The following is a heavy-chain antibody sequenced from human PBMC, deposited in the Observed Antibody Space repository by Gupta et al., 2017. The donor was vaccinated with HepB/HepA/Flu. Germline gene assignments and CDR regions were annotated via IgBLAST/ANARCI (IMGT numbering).Heavy chain of an antibody. V-gene: IGHV4-34*01. Sequence: QVQLQQWGAGLLKPSATLSLTCAVYGGSFSAYYWSWIRQPPGKGLQWIGESNHSGSTNYNPSLKSRVTISVDTSKNQFSLKLSSVTAADTAVYYCAKTVIVRGVEILTPFNYYYMDVWGKGTTVTVSS. CDR2: SNHSGST. CDR1: GGSFSAYY. J-gene: IGHJ6*03. D-gene: IGHD3-10*01. CDR3: AKTVIVRGVEILTPFNYYYMDV.